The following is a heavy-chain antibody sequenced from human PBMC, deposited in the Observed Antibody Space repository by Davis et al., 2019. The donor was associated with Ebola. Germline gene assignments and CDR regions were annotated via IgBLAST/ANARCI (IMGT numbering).Heavy chain of an antibody. D-gene: IGHD1-20*01. CDR2: IYTGDSDT. J-gene: IGHJ3*02. Sequence: KVSCKASGNSFNTHCLGRVRQMPGKGLEWLGIIYTGDSDTRYSPSFRGQLTIPADKSIKTAFVQWNSLKAADTAMYYCATLRRTITGMDDGFDIWGQGTMVTVS. CDR1: GNSFNTHC. V-gene: IGHV5-51*01. CDR3: ATLRRTITGMDDGFDI.